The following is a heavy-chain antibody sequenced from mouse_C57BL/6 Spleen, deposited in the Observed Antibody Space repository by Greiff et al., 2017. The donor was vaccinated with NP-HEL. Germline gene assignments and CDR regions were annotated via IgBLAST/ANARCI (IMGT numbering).Heavy chain of an antibody. V-gene: IGHV6-6*01. J-gene: IGHJ1*03. CDR3: TRTVVGTRYWYFDV. D-gene: IGHD1-1*01. CDR1: GFTFSDAW. CDR2: IRNKANNHAT. Sequence: DVQLQESGGGLVQPGGSMKLSCAASGFTFSDAWMDWVRQSPEKGLEWVAEIRNKANNHATYYAESVKGRFTISRDDSKSSVYLQMNSLRAEDTGIYYCTRTVVGTRYWYFDVWGTGTTVTVSS.